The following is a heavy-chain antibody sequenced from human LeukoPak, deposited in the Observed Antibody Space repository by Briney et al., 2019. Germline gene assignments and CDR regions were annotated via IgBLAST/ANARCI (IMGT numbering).Heavy chain of an antibody. D-gene: IGHD2-2*02. CDR1: GFTFSSYW. CDR2: IKQDGSEK. J-gene: IGHJ6*03. Sequence: QSGGSLRLSCAASGFTFSSYWMSRVRQAPGKGLEWVANIKQDGSEKYYVDSVKGRFTISRDNAKNSLYLQMNSLRAEDTAVYYCARSKTTDNCSSTSCYIGDYYYYMDVWGKGTTVTVSS. CDR3: ARSKTTDNCSSTSCYIGDYYYYMDV. V-gene: IGHV3-7*01.